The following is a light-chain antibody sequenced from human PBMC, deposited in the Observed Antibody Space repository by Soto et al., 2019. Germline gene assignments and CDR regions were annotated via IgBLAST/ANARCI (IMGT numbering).Light chain of an antibody. CDR1: SSDIGIYKY. Sequence: QSVLTQPASVSGSPGQSIAISCTGSSSDIGIYKYVSWYQQHPGKVPKLIIYEVTNRPSGVSNRFSGSKSGNTASLTISGLQAEDEADYYCSSFAGSPVVFGGGTKLTVL. J-gene: IGLJ2*01. CDR2: EVT. V-gene: IGLV2-14*01. CDR3: SSFAGSPVV.